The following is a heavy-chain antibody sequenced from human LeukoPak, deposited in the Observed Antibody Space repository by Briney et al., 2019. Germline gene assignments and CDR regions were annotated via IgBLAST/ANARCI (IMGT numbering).Heavy chain of an antibody. CDR1: GFTFSSYA. V-gene: IGHV3-30*04. CDR3: AKVFSLYDFWSGYYFDY. D-gene: IGHD3-3*01. J-gene: IGHJ4*02. Sequence: GGSLRLSCAASGFTFSSYAMHWVRQAPGKGLEWVAVISYDGSNKYYADSVKGRFTISRDNSKNTLYLQMNSLRAEDTAVYYCAKVFSLYDFWSGYYFDYWGLGTLVTVSS. CDR2: ISYDGSNK.